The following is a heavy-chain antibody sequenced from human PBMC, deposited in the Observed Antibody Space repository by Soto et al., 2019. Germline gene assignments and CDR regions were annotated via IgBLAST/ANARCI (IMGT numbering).Heavy chain of an antibody. CDR3: AKVKWTWYVFDY. D-gene: IGHD3-10*02. V-gene: IGHV3-23*01. CDR1: GFTFSIYA. CDR2: ISGSGGST. J-gene: IGHJ4*02. Sequence: GDSRILSSADSGFTFSIYAMILTRTAPGKGLEWVSAISGSGGSTYYADSVKGRFTISRDNSKNTLYLQMNSLRAEDTAVYYCAKVKWTWYVFDYWGQGTLVTGSS.